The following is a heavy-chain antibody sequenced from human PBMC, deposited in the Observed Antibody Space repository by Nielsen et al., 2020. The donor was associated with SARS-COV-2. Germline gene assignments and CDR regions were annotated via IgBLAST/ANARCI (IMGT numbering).Heavy chain of an antibody. Sequence: GESLKISCAASGFTFSSYSMNWVRQAPGKGLEWVSAISGSGGSTYYADSVKGRFTISRDNSKNTLYLQMNSLRAEDTAVYYCARDLVTYYYDSSGGFDYWGQGTLVTVSS. V-gene: IGHV3-23*01. CDR1: GFTFSSYS. J-gene: IGHJ4*02. CDR3: ARDLVTYYYDSSGGFDY. D-gene: IGHD3-22*01. CDR2: ISGSGGST.